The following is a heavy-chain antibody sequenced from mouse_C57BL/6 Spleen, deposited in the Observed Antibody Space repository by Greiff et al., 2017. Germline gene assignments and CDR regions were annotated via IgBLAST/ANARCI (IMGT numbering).Heavy chain of an antibody. V-gene: IGHV1-26*01. CDR1: GYTFTDYY. CDR3: ARRFYNYAMDY. CDR2: INPNNGGT. J-gene: IGHJ4*01. Sequence: VQLQQSGPELVKPGASVKISCKASGYTFTDYYMNWVKQSHGKSLEWIGDINPNNGGTSYNQKFKGKATLTVDKSSSPAYMELRSLTAEYSAVYYSARRFYNYAMDYWGQGTSVTVSS. D-gene: IGHD2-1*01.